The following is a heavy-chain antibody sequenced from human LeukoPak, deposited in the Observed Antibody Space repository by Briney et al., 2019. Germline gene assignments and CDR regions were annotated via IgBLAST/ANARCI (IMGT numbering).Heavy chain of an antibody. D-gene: IGHD6-13*01. CDR1: GGTFSSYA. Sequence: SVKVSCTASGGTFSSYAISWVRQAPGQGLEWMGGIIPIFGTANYAQKFQGRVTITADESTSTAYMELSSLRSEDTAVYYCARSQYSSSAYYYYGMDVWGQGTTVTVSS. CDR2: IIPIFGTA. V-gene: IGHV1-69*01. CDR3: ARSQYSSSAYYYYGMDV. J-gene: IGHJ6*02.